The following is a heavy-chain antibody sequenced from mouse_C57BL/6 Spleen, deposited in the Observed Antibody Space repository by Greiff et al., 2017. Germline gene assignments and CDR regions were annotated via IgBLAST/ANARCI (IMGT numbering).Heavy chain of an antibody. J-gene: IGHJ2*01. CDR3: ARPDYGSSYFGG. CDR1: GFTFSSYG. Sequence: DVKLVESGGDLVKPGGSLKLSCAASGFTFSSYGMSWVRQTPDKRLEWVATISSGGSYTYYPDSVKGRFTISRDNAKNTLYLQMSSLKSEDTAMYYCARPDYGSSYFGGRGKGTTLAVYS. V-gene: IGHV5-6*02. D-gene: IGHD1-1*01. CDR2: ISSGGSYT.